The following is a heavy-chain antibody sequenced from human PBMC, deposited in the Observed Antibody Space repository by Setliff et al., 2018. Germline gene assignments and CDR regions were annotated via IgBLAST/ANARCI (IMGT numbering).Heavy chain of an antibody. CDR1: GGSFSGYY. CDR2: INHRGST. J-gene: IGHJ5*02. Sequence: SETLSLTCAVYGGSFSGYYWSWIRQPPGKGLEWIGEINHRGSTNYNPSLKSRVTISVDTSKNQFSLKLSSVTAADTAVYYCARGVYCSSTSCSPGLNWFDPWGQGTLVTVSS. CDR3: ARGVYCSSTSCSPGLNWFDP. V-gene: IGHV4-34*01. D-gene: IGHD2-2*01.